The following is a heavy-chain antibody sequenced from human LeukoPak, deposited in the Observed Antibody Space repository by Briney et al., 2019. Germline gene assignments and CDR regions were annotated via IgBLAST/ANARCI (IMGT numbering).Heavy chain of an antibody. J-gene: IGHJ4*02. D-gene: IGHD2-15*01. CDR2: IYPGDSDT. Sequence: GESLKISCKGSGYSFTSYWIGWVRQMPGKGLEWKGIIYPGDSDTRYSPSFQGQVTISADKSISTAYLQWSSLKASDTAMYYCARQYCSGGSCYLDFDYWGQGTLVTVSS. V-gene: IGHV5-51*01. CDR3: ARQYCSGGSCYLDFDY. CDR1: GYSFTSYW.